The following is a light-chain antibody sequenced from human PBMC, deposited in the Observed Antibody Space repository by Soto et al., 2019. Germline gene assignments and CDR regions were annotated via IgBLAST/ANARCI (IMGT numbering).Light chain of an antibody. CDR1: SSDVGGYNY. V-gene: IGLV2-14*01. CDR2: EVS. Sequence: QSALAQPASVSGSPGQSITISCTGTSSDVGGYNYVSWYQHHPGKAPKLIIYEVSNRPSGVSNRFSGSKSGNTASLTISGLQAEDETDYYCSSYTSSITYVFGTGTKVT. J-gene: IGLJ1*01. CDR3: SSYTSSITYV.